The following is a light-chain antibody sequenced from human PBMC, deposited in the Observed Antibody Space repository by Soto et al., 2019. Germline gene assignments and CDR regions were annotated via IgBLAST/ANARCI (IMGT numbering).Light chain of an antibody. Sequence: QSVLTQPPSASGSPGQSVTISCTGTSSDVGSYTFVSWYQQYPGKAPKVLIYDVNKRPSGVPDRFSGSKSGNTASLTVSGVQSDDEADYFCSSYAGNNNVVFGGGTKLTVL. CDR3: SSYAGNNNVV. CDR2: DVN. V-gene: IGLV2-8*01. J-gene: IGLJ2*01. CDR1: SSDVGSYTF.